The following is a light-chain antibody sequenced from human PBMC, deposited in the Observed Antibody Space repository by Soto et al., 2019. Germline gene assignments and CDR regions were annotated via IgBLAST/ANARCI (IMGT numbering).Light chain of an antibody. J-gene: IGLJ1*01. Sequence: QSALTQPPSASGSPGQSVAISCTGTSSDVGGSSFVSWYQQHPGKAPKLMIYEVTKRPSGVPDRFSGSRSGNTASLTVSGLQAEDEADYYCSSYAGSNTWVFGTGTKLTVL. V-gene: IGLV2-8*01. CDR1: SSDVGGSSF. CDR3: SSYAGSNTWV. CDR2: EVT.